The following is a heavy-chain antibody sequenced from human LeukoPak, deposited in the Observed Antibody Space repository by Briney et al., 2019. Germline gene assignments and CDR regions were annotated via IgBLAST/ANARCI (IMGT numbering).Heavy chain of an antibody. Sequence: PGGSLRLSCAASGFTVSSYWMNWVRQAPGKGLEWVAVIWYDGSNKYYADSVKGRFTISRDNSKNTLYLRMNSLRAEDTAVYYCARGLFVVVPAAIVSDFDYWGQGALVTVSS. CDR3: ARGLFVVVPAAIVSDFDY. CDR1: GFTVSSYW. CDR2: IWYDGSNK. V-gene: IGHV3-33*08. D-gene: IGHD2-2*01. J-gene: IGHJ4*02.